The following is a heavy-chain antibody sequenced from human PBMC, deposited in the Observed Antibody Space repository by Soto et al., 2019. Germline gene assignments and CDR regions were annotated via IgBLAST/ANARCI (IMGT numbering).Heavy chain of an antibody. D-gene: IGHD5-12*01. CDR2: INAGNGNT. J-gene: IGHJ4*02. CDR3: ARKFSRDGYRDGEMDPYYFDY. Sequence: ASVKVSCKASGHTFTSYAMHWVRQAPGQRLEWMGWINAGNGNTKYSQKFQGRVTITRDTSASTAYMELSSLRSEDTAVYYCARKFSRDGYRDGEMDPYYFDYWGQGTLVTVSS. V-gene: IGHV1-3*01. CDR1: GHTFTSYA.